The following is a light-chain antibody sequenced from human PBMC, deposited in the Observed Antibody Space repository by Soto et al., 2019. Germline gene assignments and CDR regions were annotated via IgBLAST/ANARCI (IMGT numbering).Light chain of an antibody. J-gene: IGKJ2*01. CDR2: GAS. V-gene: IGKV3-20*01. CDR1: QRVSSRN. CDR3: LRYGDSPPAYT. Sequence: EIVLTQSPGTLSLSPGERATLSCRASQRVSSRNLAWYRQKPGQAPSLLIYGASNRATGIPDRFSGSGSGTDFTLTISRLEPEDFAVYYCLRYGDSPPAYTFGEGTKLEIK.